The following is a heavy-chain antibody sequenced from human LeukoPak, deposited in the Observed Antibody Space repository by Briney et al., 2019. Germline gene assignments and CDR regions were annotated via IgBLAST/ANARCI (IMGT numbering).Heavy chain of an antibody. CDR2: ISGSGGST. Sequence: GGSLRFSCAASGFTFSSYAMSWVRQAPGKGLEWVSAISGSGGSTYYADSVKGRFTISRDNSKNTLYLQMNSLRAEDTAVYYCAKGGRYTPLLFDYWGQGTLVTVSS. V-gene: IGHV3-23*01. D-gene: IGHD5-24*01. CDR3: AKGGRYTPLLFDY. CDR1: GFTFSSYA. J-gene: IGHJ4*02.